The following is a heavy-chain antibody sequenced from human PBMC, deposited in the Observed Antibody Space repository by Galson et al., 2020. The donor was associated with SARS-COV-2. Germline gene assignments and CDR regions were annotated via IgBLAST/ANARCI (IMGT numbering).Heavy chain of an antibody. CDR1: GFTFSTYG. CDR2: IWYDGSYK. D-gene: IGHD3-10*01. J-gene: IGHJ3*02. CDR3: ARGSSSHAFDI. V-gene: IGHV3-33*01. Sequence: SLKISCEASGFTFSTYGMDWVRQAPGKGLEWVAVIWYDGSYKYYADSVKGRFTISRDNSKNTLYLQMNSLRADDTAVYYCARGSSSHAFDIWGQGTMVTVSS.